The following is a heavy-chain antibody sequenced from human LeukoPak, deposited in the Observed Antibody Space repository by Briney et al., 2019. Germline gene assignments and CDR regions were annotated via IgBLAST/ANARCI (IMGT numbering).Heavy chain of an antibody. V-gene: IGHV1-18*04. CDR3: ARDSLGYCSGGSCYSGY. Sequence: GSSVQVSYKPSGYTLTHYGIRWVRQAAGQGVEWMGWISAYNGNTQYAQKLQGRVTMTTDTSTSTAYMELRSLRSDDTAVYYCARDSLGYCSGGSCYSGYWGQGTLVTVSS. CDR2: ISAYNGNT. CDR1: GYTLTHYG. J-gene: IGHJ4*02. D-gene: IGHD2-15*01.